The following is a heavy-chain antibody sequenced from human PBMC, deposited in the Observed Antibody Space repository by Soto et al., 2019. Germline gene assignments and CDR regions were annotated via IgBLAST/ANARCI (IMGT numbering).Heavy chain of an antibody. CDR2: IYWYDDK. J-gene: IGHJ3*02. Sequence: QITLKESGPTLVKPPQTLTLTCTFSGFSLSTHGVGVGWIRQPPGKALEWLALIYWYDDKRYSPSLKSRLTSTKATAKHQVVLTMTNMAPVDTATYYCAPRIVHIPSVFDIWGQGTMVTVSS. CDR1: GFSLSTHGVG. V-gene: IGHV2-5*01. D-gene: IGHD3-16*02. CDR3: APRIVHIPSVFDI.